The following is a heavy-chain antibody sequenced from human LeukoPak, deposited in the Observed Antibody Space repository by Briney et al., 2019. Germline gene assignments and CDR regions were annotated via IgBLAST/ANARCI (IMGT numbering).Heavy chain of an antibody. CDR1: GYIFTNYG. V-gene: IGHV1-18*01. D-gene: IGHD3-10*01. J-gene: IGHJ5*02. CDR2: ISAYNGNT. CDR3: ARVITMVRGVSNWFDP. Sequence: ASVKVSCKASGYIFTNYGISWVRQAPGQGLEWMGWISAYNGNTNYAQKLQGRVTMTTDTSTSTAYMELRSLRSDDTAVYYCARVITMVRGVSNWFDPWGQGTLVTVSS.